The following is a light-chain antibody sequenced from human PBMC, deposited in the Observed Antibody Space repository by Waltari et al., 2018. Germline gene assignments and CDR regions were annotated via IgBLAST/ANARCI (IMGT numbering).Light chain of an antibody. J-gene: IGKJ1*01. CDR3: QHYVSLPVT. CDR2: DAS. Sequence: EIVLTQSPGTLSLSPGERATLSCRASQSVSRTLAWDQQKPGQAPRLLIYDASSRATGIPDRFSGSGSGTDFSLTITRLEPEDFAVYYCQHYVSLPVTFGQGTKVEIK. CDR1: QSVSRT. V-gene: IGKV3-20*01.